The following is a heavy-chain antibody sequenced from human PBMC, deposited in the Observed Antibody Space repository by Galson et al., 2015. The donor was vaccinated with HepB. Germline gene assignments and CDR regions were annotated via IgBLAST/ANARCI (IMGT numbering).Heavy chain of an antibody. CDR2: TSQDGTNT. V-gene: IGHV3-30-3*01. J-gene: IGHJ6*03. CDR3: ARDPALFFNHYMDV. Sequence: SLRLSCATSGFSFSDYLMHWVRQGPGKGLEWVASTSQDGTNTNYADSVAGRFIISGDISKNTVYLEMHSLRVEDTAVYYCARDPALFFNHYMDVWGKGTTVTVSS. D-gene: IGHD2-21*01. CDR1: GFSFSDYL.